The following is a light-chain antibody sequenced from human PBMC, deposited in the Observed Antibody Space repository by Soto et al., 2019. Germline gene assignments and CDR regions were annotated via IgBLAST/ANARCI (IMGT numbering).Light chain of an antibody. V-gene: IGKV3-20*01. CDR3: QQYGNSRT. J-gene: IGKJ1*01. CDR1: QSITNNY. CDR2: GAS. Sequence: EVVLTQSPGTLSLSSGERATLSCRASQSITNNYLAWYQQRPGLAPRLLIYGASIRATGIPDRFSGSGSGTDFTLTISRLEPEDLAVYYCQQYGNSRTFGQGTKVDIK.